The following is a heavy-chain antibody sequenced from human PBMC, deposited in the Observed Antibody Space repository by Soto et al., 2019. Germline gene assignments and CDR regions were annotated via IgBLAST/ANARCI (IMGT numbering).Heavy chain of an antibody. CDR1: GGSFRGYY. CDR2: INHSGST. J-gene: IGHJ4*02. D-gene: IGHD1-26*01. Sequence: SETLSLTCAVYGGSFRGYYWSWIRQPPGKGLEWIGDINHSGSTNYHPSLNSRVTISVDTSENQFSLRLTSVTAADTAVYYCVTVNLVGAAYYFDYWGPGTLVTVSS. CDR3: VTVNLVGAAYYFDY. V-gene: IGHV4-34*01.